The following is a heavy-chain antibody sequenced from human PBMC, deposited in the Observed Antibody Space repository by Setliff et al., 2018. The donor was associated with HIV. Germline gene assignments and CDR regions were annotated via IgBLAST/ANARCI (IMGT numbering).Heavy chain of an antibody. Sequence: SETLSLTCTVSGGSVSSKSFYWGWIRQPPGKGLEWIGSIRYSGTTHYNPSLKSRVTISVDTSNNQFSLKLRFVTAADTAVYYCVRGDYRIIAAAGSGWFDHWGQGTLVTVSS. V-gene: IGHV4-39*01. CDR1: GGSVSSKSFY. CDR2: IRYSGTT. D-gene: IGHD6-13*01. CDR3: VRGDYRIIAAAGSGWFDH. J-gene: IGHJ5*02.